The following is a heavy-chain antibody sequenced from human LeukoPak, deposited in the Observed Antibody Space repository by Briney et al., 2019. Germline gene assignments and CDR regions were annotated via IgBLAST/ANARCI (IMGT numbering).Heavy chain of an antibody. CDR2: IYYSGST. Sequence: SETLSLTCTVSGGSISSSSYYWGWIRQPPGKGLEWIGSIYYSGSTYYNPSLKSRVTISVDTSKNQFSLKLSSVTAADTAVYYCARDNTIFGVDYWGQGTLVTVSS. D-gene: IGHD3-3*01. CDR1: GGSISSSSYY. CDR3: ARDNTIFGVDY. V-gene: IGHV4-39*07. J-gene: IGHJ4*02.